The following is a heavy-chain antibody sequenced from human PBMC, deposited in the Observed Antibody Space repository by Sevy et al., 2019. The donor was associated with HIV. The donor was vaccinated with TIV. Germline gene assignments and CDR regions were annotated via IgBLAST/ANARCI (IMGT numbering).Heavy chain of an antibody. Sequence: GESLKISCKGSGYSFTSYWIGWVRQMPGKGLEWMGIIYPGDSDTRYSPSFQGRVTISADKSISTAYLQWSSLKASDTAMYYCASKYYYDSSGYPDAFDIWGQGTMVTVSS. CDR3: ASKYYYDSSGYPDAFDI. J-gene: IGHJ3*02. CDR1: GYSFTSYW. V-gene: IGHV5-51*01. D-gene: IGHD3-22*01. CDR2: IYPGDSDT.